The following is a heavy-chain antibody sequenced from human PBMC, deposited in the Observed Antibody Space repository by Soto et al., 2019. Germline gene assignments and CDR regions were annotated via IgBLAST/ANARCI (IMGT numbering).Heavy chain of an antibody. CDR3: ASSEGRY. CDR1: GGSISSGGYS. J-gene: IGHJ4*02. V-gene: IGHV4-30-2*01. Sequence: SETLSLTCAVSGGSISSGGYSWSWIRQPPGKGMEWIGYIYHSGSTYYNPSLKSRVTISVDRSKNQFSLKLSFVTAADTAVYYCASSEGRYWGQGTLVTVSS. CDR2: IYHSGST. D-gene: IGHD3-10*01.